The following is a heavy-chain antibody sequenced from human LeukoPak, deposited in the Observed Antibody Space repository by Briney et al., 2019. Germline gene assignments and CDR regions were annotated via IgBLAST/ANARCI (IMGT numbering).Heavy chain of an antibody. Sequence: ASVKVSCKASGYTFTSYDINWVRQATGQGLEWMGWMNPNSGNTGYAQKFQGRVTMTRNTSISTAYMELSSLRSEDTAVYYCARGXXXVLMVYARRHGMDVWGQGTTVTVSS. J-gene: IGHJ6*02. CDR1: GYTFTSYD. V-gene: IGHV1-8*01. CDR2: MNPNSGNT. D-gene: IGHD2-8*01. CDR3: ARGXXXVLMVYARRHGMDV.